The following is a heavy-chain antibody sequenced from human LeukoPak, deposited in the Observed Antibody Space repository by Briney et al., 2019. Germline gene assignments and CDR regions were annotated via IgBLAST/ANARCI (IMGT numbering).Heavy chain of an antibody. CDR3: AKGLAIAVAGTIDY. CDR2: ISGSGGST. V-gene: IGHV3-23*01. CDR1: GFTLSSYA. D-gene: IGHD6-19*01. J-gene: IGHJ4*02. Sequence: GGSLRLSCAASGFTLSSYAMRWVRPAPGKGLEGVSGISGSGGSTSYADSVKGRFTIYRDNSKNTLYLQMNSLRDEDRAVYYCAKGLAIAVAGTIDYWGQGTLVTVSS.